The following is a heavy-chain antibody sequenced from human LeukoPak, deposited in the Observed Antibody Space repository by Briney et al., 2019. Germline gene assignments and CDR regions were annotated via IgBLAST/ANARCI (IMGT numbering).Heavy chain of an antibody. J-gene: IGHJ4*02. CDR2: IYTSGST. CDR1: GGSISSGSYY. V-gene: IGHV4-61*02. D-gene: IGHD4-17*01. Sequence: PSETLSPTCTVSGGSISSGSYYWSWIRQPAGKGLEWIGRIYTSGSTNYNPSLKSRATISVDTSKNQFSLKLSSVTAADTAVYYCARGDYGDYHDYWGQGTLVTVSS. CDR3: ARGDYGDYHDY.